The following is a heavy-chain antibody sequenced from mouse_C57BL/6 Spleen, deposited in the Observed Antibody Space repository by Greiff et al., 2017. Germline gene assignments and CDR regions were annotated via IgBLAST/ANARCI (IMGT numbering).Heavy chain of an antibody. CDR2: IDPENGDT. V-gene: IGHV14-4*01. Sequence: EVQLQQSGAELVRPGASVKLSCTASGFNIKDDYMHWVKQRPEQGLEWIGWIDPENGDTEYASKFQGKATITADTSSNTAYLQLSSLTSEDTAVYYCTTWATMVLDYWGQGTTLTVSS. J-gene: IGHJ2*01. CDR3: TTWATMVLDY. CDR1: GFNIKDDY. D-gene: IGHD2-1*01.